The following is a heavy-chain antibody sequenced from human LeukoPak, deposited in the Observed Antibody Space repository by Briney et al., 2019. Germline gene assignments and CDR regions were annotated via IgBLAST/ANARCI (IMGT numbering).Heavy chain of an antibody. D-gene: IGHD6-19*01. Sequence: GGSLRLSCAASGFTFSSYGMHWVREAPGKGLEWVAFTRDNGRNEYYADSVKGRFTISRDNSKNTAYLQMNSLRVEDTAVYYCAGGQQWLVRVGYWGQGTLVTVSS. CDR2: TRDNGRNE. J-gene: IGHJ4*02. V-gene: IGHV3-30*02. CDR1: GFTFSSYG. CDR3: AGGQQWLVRVGY.